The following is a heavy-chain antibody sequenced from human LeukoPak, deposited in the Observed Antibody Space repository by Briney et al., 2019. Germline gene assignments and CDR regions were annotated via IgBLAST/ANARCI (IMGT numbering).Heavy chain of an antibody. V-gene: IGHV1-18*01. CDR2: ISAYNGNT. J-gene: IGHJ5*02. CDR1: GYTFTSYG. Sequence: GASVKVSCKASGYTFTSYGISWVRQAPGQGLEWMGWISAYNGNTNYAQKLQGRVTMTTDTSTSTAYMELGSLRSDDTAVFYCARGPGNYYGSGSYYDPWGQGTLVTVSS. D-gene: IGHD3-10*01. CDR3: ARGPGNYYGSGSYYDP.